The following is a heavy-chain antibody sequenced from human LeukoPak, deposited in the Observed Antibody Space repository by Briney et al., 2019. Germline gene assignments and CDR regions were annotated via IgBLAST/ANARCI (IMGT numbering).Heavy chain of an antibody. D-gene: IGHD3-3*01. CDR3: AADRFSTFGVVITPKNYYGMDV. CDR1: GYTFTGYY. V-gene: IGHV1-24*01. Sequence: GASVKVSCKASGYTFTGYYMHWVRQAPGKGLEWMGGFDPEDGETIYAQKFQGRVIMSEDTSTDTAYMELSSLRSEDTAVYYCAADRFSTFGVVITPKNYYGMDVWGQGTTVTVSS. CDR2: FDPEDGET. J-gene: IGHJ6*02.